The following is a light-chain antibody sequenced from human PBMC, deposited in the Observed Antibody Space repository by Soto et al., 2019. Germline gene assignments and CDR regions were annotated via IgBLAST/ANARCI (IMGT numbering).Light chain of an antibody. CDR2: SNN. Sequence: QSVLTQPPSASGTPGQRVTLSCSGSSSNIGSNTVNWYQQLPGTDPKLLIYSNNQRPSGVPDRFSGSKSGTSASLAISGLQSEDEADYYWAAWDDSLNGVVFGGGTKLTVL. CDR3: AAWDDSLNGVV. CDR1: SSNIGSNT. J-gene: IGLJ2*01. V-gene: IGLV1-44*01.